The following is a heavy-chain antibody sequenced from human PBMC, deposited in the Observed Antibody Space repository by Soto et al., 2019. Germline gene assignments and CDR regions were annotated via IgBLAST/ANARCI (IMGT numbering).Heavy chain of an antibody. CDR2: IYYSGST. J-gene: IGHJ5*02. CDR3: ARDIPALTST. Sequence: DTLSLTCTFSGGSISSISYYWGWIRQPPGKGLEWIGSIYYSGSTYYNPSLKSRVTISVDTSKNQFSLKLSSVTAADTAVYYCARDIPALTSTWAQGTLVTVSA. D-gene: IGHD2-2*01. V-gene: IGHV4-39*02. CDR1: GGSISSISYY.